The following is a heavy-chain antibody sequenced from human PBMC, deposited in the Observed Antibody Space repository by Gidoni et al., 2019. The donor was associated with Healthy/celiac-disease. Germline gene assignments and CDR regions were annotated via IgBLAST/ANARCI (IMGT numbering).Heavy chain of an antibody. J-gene: IGHJ2*01. D-gene: IGHD4-17*01. V-gene: IGHV4-59*01. CDR1: GGSISSYY. CDR3: ARDEATVIFDL. Sequence: QVQLQESGPGLVKPSETLSLTCTVSGGSISSYYWSWIRPPPGKGLEWIGYIYYSGSTNYNPSLKSRVTISVDTSKNQFSLKLSSVTAADTAVYYCARDEATVIFDLWGRGTLVTVSS. CDR2: IYYSGST.